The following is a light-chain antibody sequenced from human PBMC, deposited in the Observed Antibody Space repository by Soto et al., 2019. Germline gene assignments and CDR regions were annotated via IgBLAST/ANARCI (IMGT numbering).Light chain of an antibody. J-gene: IGKJ4*01. CDR1: QSVSSNY. V-gene: IGKV3-20*01. CDR3: QHYGSLVLT. CDR2: GAS. Sequence: IVLTQSPGTLSLSPGERATLSCRASQSVSSNYLAWYQQKPGPAPRLLIYGASSRATGIPDRFSGSGFGTDFTLTISRLEPEDFAVYYCQHYGSLVLTFGGGTKVEIK.